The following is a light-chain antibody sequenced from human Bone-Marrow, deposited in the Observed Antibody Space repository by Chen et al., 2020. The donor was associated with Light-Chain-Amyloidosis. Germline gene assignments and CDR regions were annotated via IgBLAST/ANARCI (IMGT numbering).Light chain of an antibody. CDR3: QQYGTSPLT. V-gene: IGKV3-20*01. CDR2: GSS. CDR1: QTISSNY. Sequence: EIVLTQSPGTPSLSPGEGANLSCRASQTISSNYLTWYQQTFGQAPRLLIYGSSSRATGIPDRFTGSGSGTDFTLTINRLEPEDFAMYYCQQYGTSPLTFGGVTKVEIK. J-gene: IGKJ4*01.